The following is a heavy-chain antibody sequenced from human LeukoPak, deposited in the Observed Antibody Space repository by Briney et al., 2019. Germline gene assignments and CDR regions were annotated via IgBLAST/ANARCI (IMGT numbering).Heavy chain of an antibody. J-gene: IGHJ3*02. CDR3: ARGSPPFCGGDCYSYAFDI. CDR2: IIPIFGTA. D-gene: IGHD2-21*01. Sequence: SVKVSCKASGGTFSSYAISWVRQAPGQGLEWMGGIIPIFGTANYAQKFQGRVTITADESTSTAYMELSSLRSEDTAVYYCARGSPPFCGGDCYSYAFDIWGQGTMVTVSS. V-gene: IGHV1-69*13. CDR1: GGTFSSYA.